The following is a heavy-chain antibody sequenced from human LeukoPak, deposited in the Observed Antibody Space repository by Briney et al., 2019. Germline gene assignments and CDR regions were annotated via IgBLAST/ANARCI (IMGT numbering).Heavy chain of an antibody. CDR3: ARGWLAETTVVTPYNY. J-gene: IGHJ4*02. D-gene: IGHD4-23*01. CDR1: GGTFSSYA. V-gene: IGHV1-69*13. Sequence: VASVKVSCKASGGTFSSYAISWVRQAPGQGLEWMGGITPIFGTANYAQKFQGRVTITAVESMSTAYTELSSLRSEDTAVYYCARGWLAETTVVTPYNYWGQGTLVTVSS. CDR2: ITPIFGTA.